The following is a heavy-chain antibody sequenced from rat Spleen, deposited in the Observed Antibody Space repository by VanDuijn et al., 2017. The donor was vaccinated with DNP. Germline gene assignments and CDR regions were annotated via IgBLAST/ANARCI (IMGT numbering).Heavy chain of an antibody. D-gene: IGHD1-12*01. CDR3: STLNYYASLSGYFDY. CDR2: ITTSGDST. J-gene: IGHJ2*01. CDR1: GFTFNNYW. V-gene: IGHV5-31*01. Sequence: EVQLVESGGGLVQPGRSMKLSCAASGFTFNNYWMTWIRQVPGKGLEWFASITTSGDSTSSPDSVKGRFTISRDNAKSTLYLQMNSLRSEDTATYYCSTLNYYASLSGYFDYWGQGVMVTVSS.